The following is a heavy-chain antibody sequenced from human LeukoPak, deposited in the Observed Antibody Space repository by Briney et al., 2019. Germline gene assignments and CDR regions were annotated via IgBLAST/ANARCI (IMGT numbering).Heavy chain of an antibody. V-gene: IGHV1-8*03. J-gene: IGHJ6*03. CDR1: GYTFTSYD. CDR2: MNPNSGNT. D-gene: IGHD2-15*01. CDR3: ARGLLDVVVVADYYMDV. Sequence: ASVKVSCEASGYTFTSYDINWVRQATGQGLEWMGWMNPNSGNTGYAQKFQGRVTITRNTSISTAYMELSSLRSEDTAVYYCARGLLDVVVVADYYMDVWGKGTTVTISS.